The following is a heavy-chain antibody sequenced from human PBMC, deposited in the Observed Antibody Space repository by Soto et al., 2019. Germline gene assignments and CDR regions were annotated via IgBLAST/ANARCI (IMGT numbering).Heavy chain of an antibody. J-gene: IGHJ4*02. CDR3: ARRWGEGRVDY. Sequence: QVQLQESGPGLVKPSGTLSLTCAVSGGSISSSYWWSWVRQPPGKGLEWIGEIYHSGSTNYNPSLKSRVTLSVDKSRNQFSLKLSSVTAADTAVYYCARRWGEGRVDYWGQGTLVTVSS. D-gene: IGHD3-10*01. CDR1: GGSISSSYW. V-gene: IGHV4-4*02. CDR2: IYHSGST.